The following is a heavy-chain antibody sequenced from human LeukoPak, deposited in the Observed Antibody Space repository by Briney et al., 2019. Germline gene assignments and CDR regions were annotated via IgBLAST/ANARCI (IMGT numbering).Heavy chain of an antibody. D-gene: IGHD6-19*01. Sequence: NPSETLSLTCTVSGGSISSYYWSWIRQPPGKGLEWIGYIYYSGSTNYNPSLKSRVTISVDTSKNQFSLKLSSVTAADTVVYYCARESRSSGWDYWGQGTLVTVSS. V-gene: IGHV4-59*01. J-gene: IGHJ4*02. CDR2: IYYSGST. CDR1: GGSISSYY. CDR3: ARESRSSGWDY.